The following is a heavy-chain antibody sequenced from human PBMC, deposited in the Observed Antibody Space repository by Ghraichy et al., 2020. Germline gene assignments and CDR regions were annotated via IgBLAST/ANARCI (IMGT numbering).Heavy chain of an antibody. CDR1: GGSFSGYY. Sequence: SETLSLTCAVYGGSFSGYYWSWIRQPPGKGLEWIGEINHSGSTNYNPSLKSRVTISVDTSKNQFSLKLSSVTAADTAVYYCASIPPYDFWSGYRTQRHYYYYYMDVWGKGTTVTVSS. J-gene: IGHJ6*03. CDR2: INHSGST. CDR3: ASIPPYDFWSGYRTQRHYYYYYMDV. V-gene: IGHV4-34*01. D-gene: IGHD3-3*01.